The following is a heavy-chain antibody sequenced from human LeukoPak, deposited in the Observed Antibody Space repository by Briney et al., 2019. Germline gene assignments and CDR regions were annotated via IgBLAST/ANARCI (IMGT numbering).Heavy chain of an antibody. CDR1: GFTFSSYS. CDR3: AKDPDCTSGVCYTFFDY. D-gene: IGHD2-8*01. J-gene: IGHJ4*02. CDR2: ISGSGGST. V-gene: IGHV3-23*01. Sequence: GGSLRLSCAASGFTFSSYSMNCVREAPGKGLEWVSAISGSGGSTYYADSVKGRFTISRDNSKNTLYLQMNSLRAEDTAVYYCAKDPDCTSGVCYTFFDYWGQGTLVTVSS.